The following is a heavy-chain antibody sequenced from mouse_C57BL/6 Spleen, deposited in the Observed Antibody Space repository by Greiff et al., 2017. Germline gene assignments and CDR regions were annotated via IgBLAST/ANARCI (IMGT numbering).Heavy chain of an antibody. CDR2: IDPSDSYT. J-gene: IGHJ4*01. CDR1: GYTFTSYW. V-gene: IGHV1-69*01. Sequence: QVQLQQPGAELVMPGASVKLSCKASGYTFTSYWMHWVKQRPGQGLEWIGGIDPSDSYTNYNQKFKGKSTLTVDKSSSTAYMQLSSLTSEDSAVYYCAKSLGHYAMDYWGQGTSVTVSS. CDR3: AKSLGHYAMDY. D-gene: IGHD4-1*01.